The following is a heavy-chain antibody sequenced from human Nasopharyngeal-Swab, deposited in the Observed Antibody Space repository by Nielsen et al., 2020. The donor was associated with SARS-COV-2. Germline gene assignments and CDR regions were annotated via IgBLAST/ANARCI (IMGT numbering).Heavy chain of an antibody. Sequence: ESLKISCAASGFTFSSYDMHWVRQATGKGLEWVSAIGTAGDTYYPGSVKGRFTISRENAKNSLYLQMNSLRAGDTAVYYCAREMGLYYDILTGYYKPYGMDVWGQGTTVTVSS. D-gene: IGHD3-9*01. J-gene: IGHJ6*02. CDR3: AREMGLYYDILTGYYKPYGMDV. CDR1: GFTFSSYD. CDR2: IGTAGDT. V-gene: IGHV3-13*01.